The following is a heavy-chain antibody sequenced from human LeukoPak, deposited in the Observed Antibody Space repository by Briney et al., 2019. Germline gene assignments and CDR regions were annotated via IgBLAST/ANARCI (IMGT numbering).Heavy chain of an antibody. V-gene: IGHV5-51*01. CDR3: ARHLSLGSGRYPYYYYGMDV. CDR1: GYNFTDQS. Sequence: LGEYLKISCKASGYNFTDQSIGWVRQMPGKGLEWMGIIYPGDSDTRYSASFQGHVTISADDPISTAYLQWSSLKASDTGMYYCARHLSLGSGRYPYYYYGMDVWGQGTTVTVFS. J-gene: IGHJ6*02. CDR2: IYPGDSDT. D-gene: IGHD3-16*02.